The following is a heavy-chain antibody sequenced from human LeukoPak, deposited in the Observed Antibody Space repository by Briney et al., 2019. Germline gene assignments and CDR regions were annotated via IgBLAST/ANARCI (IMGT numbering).Heavy chain of an antibody. CDR1: GGSISSGSYY. CDR3: ARHNIASDGARLFDF. Sequence: PSETLSLTCTVSGGSISSGSYYWSWIRQPAGKGLEWIGRIYTSGSTNYNPSLKSRVTISVDTSKNQFSLKLSSVTAADTAVYYCARHNIASDGARLFDFWGRGTLVAVSS. J-gene: IGHJ4*02. D-gene: IGHD4-17*01. CDR2: IYTSGST. V-gene: IGHV4-61*02.